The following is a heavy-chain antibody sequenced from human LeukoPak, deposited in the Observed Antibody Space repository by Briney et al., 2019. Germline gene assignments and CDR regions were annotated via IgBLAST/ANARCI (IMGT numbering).Heavy chain of an antibody. CDR1: GYTFTSYG. Sequence: ASVKVSCKASGYTFTSYGISWVRQAPGQGLEWMGWISAYNGNTNYAQKLQGRVTMTTDTSTSTAYMELRSLRSDDTAVYYCARGYPSKPQQWLLPDYGMDVWGQGTTVTVSS. CDR3: ARGYPSKPQQWLLPDYGMDV. V-gene: IGHV1-18*01. D-gene: IGHD6-19*01. J-gene: IGHJ6*02. CDR2: ISAYNGNT.